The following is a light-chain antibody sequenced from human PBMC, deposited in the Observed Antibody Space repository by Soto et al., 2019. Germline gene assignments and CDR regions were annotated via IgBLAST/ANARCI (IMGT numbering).Light chain of an antibody. CDR2: LNNDGSH. Sequence: QSVLTQSPSASASLGASVKLTCTLSSGHSSYAIAWHQQQPEKGPRYLMKLNNDGSHNKGDGIPDLFSGSSSGAERYLTISNLQSEDEADYYCQTWGTGFLVFGGGTKVTVL. CDR3: QTWGTGFLV. V-gene: IGLV4-69*01. J-gene: IGLJ3*02. CDR1: SGHSSYA.